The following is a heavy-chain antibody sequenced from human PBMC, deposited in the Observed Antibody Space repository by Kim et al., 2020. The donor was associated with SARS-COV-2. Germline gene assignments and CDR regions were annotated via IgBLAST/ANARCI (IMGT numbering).Heavy chain of an antibody. CDR1: GFTFSSYS. Sequence: GGSLRLSCAASGFTFSSYSMNWVRQAPGKGLEWVSSISSSSSYIYYADSVKGRFTISRDNAKNSLYLQMNSLRAEDTAVYYCASPLIAQDTMIVGGLILDAFDIWGQGTMVTVSS. CDR2: ISSSSSYI. D-gene: IGHD3-22*01. V-gene: IGHV3-21*01. J-gene: IGHJ3*02. CDR3: ASPLIAQDTMIVGGLILDAFDI.